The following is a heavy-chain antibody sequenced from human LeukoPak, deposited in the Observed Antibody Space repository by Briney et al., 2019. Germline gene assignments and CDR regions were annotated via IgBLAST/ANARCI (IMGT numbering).Heavy chain of an antibody. V-gene: IGHV3-23*01. CDR1: GFTFSNYA. J-gene: IGHJ4*02. D-gene: IGHD5-24*01. CDR2: ISASGGAT. CDR3: ANTSDRDGDFNGDY. Sequence: GGSLRLSCAASGFTFSNYALSWVRQAPGKGLEWVSTISASGGATYYADSVKGRFTISRDNSRNTLYLQMNSLRAEDTAVYDCANTSDRDGDFNGDYWGQGTLVTVSA.